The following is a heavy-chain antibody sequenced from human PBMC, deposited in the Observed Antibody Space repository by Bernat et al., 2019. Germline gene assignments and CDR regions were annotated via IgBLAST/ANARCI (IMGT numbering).Heavy chain of an antibody. V-gene: IGHV1-69*02. D-gene: IGHD3-22*01. CDR3: ARGWAYYYDSSGYSLNWFDP. J-gene: IGHJ5*02. Sequence: QVQLVQSGAEVKKPGSSVKVSCKASGGTFSSYTISWVRQAPGQGLEWMGRIIPILGIANYAQKFQGRVTITADKSTSTAYMELSSLRSEDTAVYYCARGWAYYYDSSGYSLNWFDPRGQGTLVTVSS. CDR2: IIPILGIA. CDR1: GGTFSSYT.